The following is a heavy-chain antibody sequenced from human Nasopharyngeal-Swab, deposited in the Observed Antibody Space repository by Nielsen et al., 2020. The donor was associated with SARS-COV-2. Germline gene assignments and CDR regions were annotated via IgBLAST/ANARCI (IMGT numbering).Heavy chain of an antibody. V-gene: IGHV1-18*01. CDR1: GYTLTSYV. D-gene: IGHD3-10*01. CDR3: ARDRTMVRGPGGY. Sequence: ASVKVSCKASGYTLTSYVMNWVRQAPGQGLEWMGWISAYNGNTNYAQKLQGRVTMTTDTSTSTAYMELRSLRSDDTAVYYCARDRTMVRGPGGYWGQGTLVTVSS. J-gene: IGHJ4*02. CDR2: ISAYNGNT.